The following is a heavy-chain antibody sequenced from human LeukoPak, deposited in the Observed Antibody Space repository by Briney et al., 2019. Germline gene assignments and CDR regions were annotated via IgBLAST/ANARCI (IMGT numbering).Heavy chain of an antibody. CDR1: GFAFSSYW. CDR2: IKSDGSGK. CDR3: SSQPAVLDLDC. J-gene: IGHJ4*02. V-gene: IGHV3-7*01. Sequence: GGSLRLFCAASGFAFSSYWMTWVRQAPGKGREWVDNIKSDGSGKNYVDSVRGRFTIYRDNAKNSLYLQMRGLRVEDTDVYYCSSQPAVLDLDCWGQRALVSVSS. D-gene: IGHD2/OR15-2a*01.